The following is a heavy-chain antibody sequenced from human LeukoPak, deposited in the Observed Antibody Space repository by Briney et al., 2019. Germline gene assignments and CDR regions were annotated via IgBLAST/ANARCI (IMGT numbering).Heavy chain of an antibody. Sequence: KPSETLSLTCAVYGGSLSGYYWSWIRQPPGKGLEWIGEINHSGSTNYNPSLKSRVTISVDTSKNQFSLKLSSVTAADTAVYYCARGQVAAIHNWFDPWGQGTLVTVSS. V-gene: IGHV4-34*01. CDR1: GGSLSGYY. CDR3: ARGQVAAIHNWFDP. J-gene: IGHJ5*02. D-gene: IGHD2-2*02. CDR2: INHSGST.